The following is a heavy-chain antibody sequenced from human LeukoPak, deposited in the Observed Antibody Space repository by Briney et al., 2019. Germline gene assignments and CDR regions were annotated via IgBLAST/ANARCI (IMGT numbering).Heavy chain of an antibody. CDR3: ARAVYSSSSYSFDY. J-gene: IGHJ4*02. CDR1: GYTFTSYG. V-gene: IGHV1-18*01. D-gene: IGHD6-6*01. Sequence: ASVKVSCKASGYTFTSYGISWVRQAPGQGLEWMGWISAYNGNTNYAQKPQGRVTMTTDTSTSTAYMELRSLRSDDTAVYYCARAVYSSSSYSFDYWGQGTLVTVSS. CDR2: ISAYNGNT.